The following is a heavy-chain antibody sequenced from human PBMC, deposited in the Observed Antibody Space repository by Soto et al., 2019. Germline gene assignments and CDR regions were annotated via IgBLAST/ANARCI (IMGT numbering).Heavy chain of an antibody. V-gene: IGHV3-53*01. CDR2: IHPGGDT. CDR1: GFTVSSNY. J-gene: IGHJ5*02. CDR3: ARGTADAKIRFDP. Sequence: PGGSLRLSCAASGFTVSSNYMSWVRQAPGKGLEWVSSIHPGGDTFYADSVKGRFSFSRDNSENTVYLQMNSLRVEDTAVYYCARGTADAKIRFDPWGQGTLVTVSS.